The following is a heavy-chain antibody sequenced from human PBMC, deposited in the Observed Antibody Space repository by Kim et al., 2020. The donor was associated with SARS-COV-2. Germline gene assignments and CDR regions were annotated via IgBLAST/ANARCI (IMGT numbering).Heavy chain of an antibody. V-gene: IGHV4-39*07. CDR1: GGSISSSSYY. D-gene: IGHD5-12*01. Sequence: SETLSLTCTVSGGSISSSSYYWGWIRQPPGKGLEWIGSIYYSGSTYYNPSLKSRVTISVDTSKNQFSLKLSSVTAADTAVYYCARDPKWLRLPYGYYYYGMDVWGQGTTVTVSS. CDR3: ARDPKWLRLPYGYYYYGMDV. CDR2: IYYSGST. J-gene: IGHJ6*02.